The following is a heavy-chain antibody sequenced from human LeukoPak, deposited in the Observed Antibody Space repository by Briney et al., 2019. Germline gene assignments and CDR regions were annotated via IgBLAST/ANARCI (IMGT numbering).Heavy chain of an antibody. CDR1: GGSISSYY. CDR3: ARAYSGWGYFDY. CDR2: IYYSGST. J-gene: IGHJ4*02. D-gene: IGHD6-19*01. V-gene: IGHV4-59*01. Sequence: PSETLSLTCTVSGGSISSYYWSWIRQPPGKGLEWIGYIYYSGSTNYNPSLKSRVTISVDTSKNQFSLKLSSVTAADTAVYYCARAYSGWGYFDYWGQGTLVTVSS.